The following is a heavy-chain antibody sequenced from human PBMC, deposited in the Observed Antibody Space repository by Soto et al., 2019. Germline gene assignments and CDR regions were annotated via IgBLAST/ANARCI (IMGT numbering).Heavy chain of an antibody. Sequence: PSETLSLTYTVSGGFIWGWIRQSPDKGLEWIGYIYNSGRYNYNPSLESRLTISIDTSKNQFSLRLASVTAADTAVYYCARTLPNRQLLDSWSQGTLVTVSS. CDR2: IYNSGRY. J-gene: IGHJ4*02. CDR1: GGFI. CDR3: ARTLPNRQLLDS. V-gene: IGHV4-59*01. D-gene: IGHD1-1*01.